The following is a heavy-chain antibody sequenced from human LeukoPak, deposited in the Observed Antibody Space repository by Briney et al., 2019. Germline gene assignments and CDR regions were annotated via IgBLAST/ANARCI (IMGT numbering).Heavy chain of an antibody. CDR3: ANEYSKGDI. J-gene: IGHJ3*02. CDR1: GFTLSSFS. CDR2: LKEDESEK. D-gene: IGHD6-6*01. Sequence: GSLVLSCAVSGFTLSSFSMSWVRQAPGKGLEWVANLKEDESEKYYVDSVKGRFTISRDNAKNSLYLQMNSLRVEDTAVYYCANEYSKGDIWGQGTMVTVSS. V-gene: IGHV3-7*02.